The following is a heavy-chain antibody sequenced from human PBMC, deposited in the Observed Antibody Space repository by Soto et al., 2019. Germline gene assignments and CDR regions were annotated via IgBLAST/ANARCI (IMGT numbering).Heavy chain of an antibody. CDR3: ARWAYYDILTGYWKSNYFDY. J-gene: IGHJ4*02. D-gene: IGHD3-9*01. CDR2: IKQDGSEK. Sequence: GGSLRLSCAASGFTFSSYWMSWVRQAPGKGLEWVANIKQDGSEKYYVDSVKGRFTISRDNAKNSLYLQMNSLRAEDTAVYYCARWAYYDILTGYWKSNYFDYWGQGTLVTVSS. V-gene: IGHV3-7*01. CDR1: GFTFSSYW.